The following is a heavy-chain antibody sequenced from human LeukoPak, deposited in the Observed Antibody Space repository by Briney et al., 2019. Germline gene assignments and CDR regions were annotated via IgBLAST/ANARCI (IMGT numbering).Heavy chain of an antibody. V-gene: IGHV4-59*12. CDR2: IYYSGST. CDR1: GGSISSYY. J-gene: IGHJ5*02. Sequence: SETLSLTCTVSGGSISSYYWSWIRQPPGKGLEWIGYIYYSGSTNYNPSLKSRVTMSVDTSKNQFSLKLSSVTAADTAVYYCARDLGSVSWFDPWGQGTLVTVSS. CDR3: ARDLGSVSWFDP. D-gene: IGHD3-16*01.